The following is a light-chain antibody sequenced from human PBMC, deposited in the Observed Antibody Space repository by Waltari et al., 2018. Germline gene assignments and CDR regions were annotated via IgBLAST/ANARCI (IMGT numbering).Light chain of an antibody. CDR2: GAS. J-gene: IGKJ1*01. V-gene: IGKV3-20*01. CDR1: QSVSRSY. CDR3: QQYGSSPWT. Sequence: EIVLTQSPGTLSLSPGERATLSCRASQSVSRSYLAWYQQKPGQAPRVLIHGASNRATGIPARFSGSGSGTDCTLTISRLEPEDFAVYYCQQYGSSPWTFGQGTKVEIK.